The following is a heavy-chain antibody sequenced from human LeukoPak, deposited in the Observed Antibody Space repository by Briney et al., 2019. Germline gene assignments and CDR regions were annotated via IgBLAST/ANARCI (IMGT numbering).Heavy chain of an antibody. CDR2: INPNSGGT. Sequence: ASVKVSCKGSDYTFTSYGISWVRQAPGQGLEWMGWINPNSGGTNYAQKFQGRVTMTRDTSISTAYMELSRLRSDDTAVYYCARGRFGESYRSWGQGTLVTVSS. CDR3: ARGRFGESYRS. V-gene: IGHV1-2*02. D-gene: IGHD3-10*01. CDR1: DYTFTSYG. J-gene: IGHJ5*02.